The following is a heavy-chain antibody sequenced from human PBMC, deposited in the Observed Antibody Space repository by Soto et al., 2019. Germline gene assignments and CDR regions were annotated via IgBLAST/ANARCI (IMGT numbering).Heavy chain of an antibody. Sequence: EVELVESGGGLVKPGGSLRLSCAASGFTFSSYSMNWVRQAPGKGLEWVSSITSSSSYIYYADSVKGRFTISRDNAKNSLYLQMNSLRAEDTDVYYCAGRHYGMDVWGQGTTVTVSS. CDR3: AGRHYGMDV. CDR2: ITSSSSYI. V-gene: IGHV3-21*01. CDR1: GFTFSSYS. J-gene: IGHJ6*02.